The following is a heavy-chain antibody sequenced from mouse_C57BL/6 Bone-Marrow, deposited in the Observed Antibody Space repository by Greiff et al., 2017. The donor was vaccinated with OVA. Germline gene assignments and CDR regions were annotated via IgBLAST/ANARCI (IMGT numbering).Heavy chain of an antibody. D-gene: IGHD2-3*01. CDR1: GFSFNTYA. J-gene: IGHJ4*01. Sequence: VQLKESGGGLVQPKGSLKLSCAASGFSFNTYAMNWVRQAPGKGLEWVARIRSKSNNYATYYADSVKDRFTISRDDSESMLYLQMNNLKTEDTAMYYCVRWLLRAMDYWGQGTSVTVSS. CDR3: VRWLLRAMDY. CDR2: IRSKSNNYAT. V-gene: IGHV10-1*01.